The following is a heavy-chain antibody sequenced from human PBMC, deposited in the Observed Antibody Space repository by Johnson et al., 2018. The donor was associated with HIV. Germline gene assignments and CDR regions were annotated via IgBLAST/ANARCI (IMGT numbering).Heavy chain of an antibody. Sequence: VQLVESGGGLVQPGGSLRLSCAASGFTFSSNHMRWVRQAPGKGLEWVSVIYSGGSTYYADSVKGRFTISRDNSKNSLYLQMNSLRPEDTALYYCAQGGGYGEDDVFDIWGQGTMVTVSS. D-gene: IGHD3-22*01. J-gene: IGHJ3*02. V-gene: IGHV3-66*02. CDR2: IYSGGST. CDR3: AQGGGYGEDDVFDI. CDR1: GFTFSSNH.